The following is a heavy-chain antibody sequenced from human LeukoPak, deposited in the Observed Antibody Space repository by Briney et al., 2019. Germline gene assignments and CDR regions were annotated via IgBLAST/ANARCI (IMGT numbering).Heavy chain of an antibody. J-gene: IGHJ5*02. V-gene: IGHV4-34*01. CDR2: INHSGST. CDR3: ARHVRGYGVRNWFDP. Sequence: SETLSLTCAVYGGSFSGYYWSWIRQPPGKGLEWIGEINHSGSTNYNPSLKSRVTISVDTSKNQFSLKLSSVTAADTAVYYCARHVRGYGVRNWFDPWGQGTLVTVSS. D-gene: IGHD3-10*02. CDR1: GGSFSGYY.